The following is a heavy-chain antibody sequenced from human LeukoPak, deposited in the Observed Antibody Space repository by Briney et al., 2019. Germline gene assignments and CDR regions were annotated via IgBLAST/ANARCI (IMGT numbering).Heavy chain of an antibody. J-gene: IGHJ4*02. CDR1: GFTFGSYS. Sequence: GGSLRLSCAASGFTFGSYSMNWVRQAPGKGLEWVSSISSSSSYIYYADSVKGRFTISRDNAKNSLYLQMNSLRAEDTAVYYCARDTSGGDYLFDYWGQGTLVTVSS. V-gene: IGHV3-21*01. CDR3: ARDTSGGDYLFDY. D-gene: IGHD4-17*01. CDR2: ISSSSSYI.